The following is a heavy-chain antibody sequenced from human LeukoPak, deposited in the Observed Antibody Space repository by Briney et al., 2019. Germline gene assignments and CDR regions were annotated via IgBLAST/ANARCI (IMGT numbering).Heavy chain of an antibody. CDR2: IYTSGST. V-gene: IGHV4-4*07. Sequence: PSETLSLTCTVSGGSISSYYWSWIRQPAGKGLEWIGRIYTSGSTNYNPSLKSRVTMSVDTSKNQFSLKLSSATAADTAVYYCARDLYSSGWYLFDYWGQGTLVTVSS. CDR3: ARDLYSSGWYLFDY. D-gene: IGHD6-19*01. J-gene: IGHJ4*02. CDR1: GGSISSYY.